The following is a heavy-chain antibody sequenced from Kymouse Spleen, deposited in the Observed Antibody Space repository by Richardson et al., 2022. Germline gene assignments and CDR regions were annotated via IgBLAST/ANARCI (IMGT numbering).Heavy chain of an antibody. V-gene: IGHV4-34*01. CDR3: ARVLYCSSTSCYRGWFDP. CDR2: INHSGST. CDR1: GGSFSGYY. J-gene: IGHJ5*02. D-gene: IGHD2-2*02. Sequence: QVQLQQWGAGLLKPSETLSLTCAVYGGSFSGYYWSWIRQPPGKGLEWIGEINHSGSTNYNPSLKSRVTISVDTSKNQFSLKLSSVTAADTAVYYCARVLYCSSTSCYRGWFDPWGQGTLVTVSS.